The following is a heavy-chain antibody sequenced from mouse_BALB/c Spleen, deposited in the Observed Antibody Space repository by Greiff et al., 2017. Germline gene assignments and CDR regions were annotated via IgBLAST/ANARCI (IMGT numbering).Heavy chain of an antibody. CDR3: ARNRYDGGPWFAY. D-gene: IGHD2-14*01. V-gene: IGHV2-2*02. CDR2: IWSGGST. CDR1: GFSLTSYG. Sequence: VQGVEPGPGLVQPSQSLSITCTVSGFSLTSYGVHWVRQSPGKGLEWLGVIWSGGSTDYNAAFISRLSISKDNSKSQVFFKMNSLQANDTAIYYCARNRYDGGPWFAYWGQGTLVTVSA. J-gene: IGHJ3*01.